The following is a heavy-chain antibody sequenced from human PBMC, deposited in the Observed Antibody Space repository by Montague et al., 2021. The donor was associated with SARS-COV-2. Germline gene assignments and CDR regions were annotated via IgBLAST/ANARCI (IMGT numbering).Heavy chain of an antibody. CDR2: ISQSGST. D-gene: IGHD3-22*01. V-gene: IGHV4-34*01. CDR1: GGSFGDDH. CDR3: ARGHLSVSMFVVVFTSASYYCDY. J-gene: IGHJ4*02. Sequence: SETLSLTCAVYGGSFGDDHWSWIRQPPGRGLEWIGNISQSGSTNYNTSXXSRVTISVDTSKNQFSLKLTSVTAADTGLYFCARGHLSVSMFVVVFTSASYYCDYWGQGAQVTVSS.